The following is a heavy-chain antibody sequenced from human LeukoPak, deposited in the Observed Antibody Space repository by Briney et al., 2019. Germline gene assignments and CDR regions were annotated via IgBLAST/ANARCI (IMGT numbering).Heavy chain of an antibody. CDR3: ARRGSYGNIHY. Sequence: PSETLSLTCTVSGGSISSSSYYWGWIRQPPGKGLEWIGSIYYSGSTYYNPSLKSRVTISVDTSKNQFSLKLSSVTAADTAVYYCARRGSYGNIHYWGQGTLVTVSS. D-gene: IGHD5-18*01. CDR2: IYYSGST. J-gene: IGHJ4*02. CDR1: GGSISSSSYY. V-gene: IGHV4-39*01.